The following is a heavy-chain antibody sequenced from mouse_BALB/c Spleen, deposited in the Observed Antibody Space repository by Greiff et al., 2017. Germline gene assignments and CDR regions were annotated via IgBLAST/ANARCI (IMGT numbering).Heavy chain of an antibody. V-gene: IGHV7-3*02. J-gene: IGHJ2*01. CDR1: GFTFTDYY. CDR3: ARVYDYEGDYFDY. D-gene: IGHD2-4*01. CDR2: IRNKANGYTT. Sequence: EVQRVESGGGLVQPGGSLRLSCATSGFTFTDYYMSWVRQPPGKALEWLGFIRNKANGYTTEYSASVKGRFTISRDNSQSILYLQMNTLRAEDSATYYCARVYDYEGDYFDYWGQGTTLTVAS.